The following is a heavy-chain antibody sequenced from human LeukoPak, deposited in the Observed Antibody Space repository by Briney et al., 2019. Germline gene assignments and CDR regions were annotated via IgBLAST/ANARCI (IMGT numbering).Heavy chain of an antibody. CDR1: GDSISSYY. D-gene: IGHD2-2*01. J-gene: IGHJ4*02. CDR2: GHYSGST. V-gene: IGHV4-59*01. Sequence: RPSETLSLTCTVSGDSISSYYWNWIRQPPGKGLEWIGYGHYSGSTNYNPSLKSRVTFSVDTSKSQFSLKLSSVTAADTAVYYCARAGYRSSTSCSPFDYWGQGTLVTVSS. CDR3: ARAGYRSSTSCSPFDY.